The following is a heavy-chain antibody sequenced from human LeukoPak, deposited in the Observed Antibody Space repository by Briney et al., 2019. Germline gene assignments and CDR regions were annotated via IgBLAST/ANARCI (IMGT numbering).Heavy chain of an antibody. CDR1: GGSFSGYY. V-gene: IGHV4-34*01. CDR3: ARRPYYYDSSGYCSDDY. D-gene: IGHD3-22*01. CDR2: INHSGST. J-gene: IGHJ4*02. Sequence: SETLSLTCAVYGGSFSGYYWSWIRQPPGKGLEWIGEINHSGSTNYNPSLKSRVTISVDTSKNQFSLKLSSVTAADTAVYYCARRPYYYDSSGYCSDDYWGQGTLVTVSS.